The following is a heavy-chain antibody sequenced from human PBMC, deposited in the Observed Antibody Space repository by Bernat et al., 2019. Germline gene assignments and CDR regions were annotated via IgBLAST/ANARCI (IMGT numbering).Heavy chain of an antibody. Sequence: EVQLVESGGGLVKPGGSLRLSCAASGFTFSSYSMNWVRQAPGKGLEWVSSISSSSSYIYYADSVKGRFTISRDNAKNSLYLQMNSLRAEDTAVYYCARDGPYGMIVVLGVWKYYYGMDVWGQGTTVTVSS. J-gene: IGHJ6*02. D-gene: IGHD3-22*01. CDR2: ISSSSSYI. CDR1: GFTFSSYS. CDR3: ARDGPYGMIVVLGVWKYYYGMDV. V-gene: IGHV3-21*01.